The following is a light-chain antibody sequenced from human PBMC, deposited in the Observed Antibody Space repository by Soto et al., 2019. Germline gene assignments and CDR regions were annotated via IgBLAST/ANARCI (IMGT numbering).Light chain of an antibody. CDR3: LQHNAYPWT. CDR1: QDIGIN. CDR2: VAS. Sequence: DIQMTQSPSSLSASVGDRVTMTCRASQDIGINLGWFQQKPGKAPKRLIYVASSLQSGVPSRFSGSGSGTEFTLTIISLQPEDFASYFCLQHNAYPWTFGQGTKVEV. J-gene: IGKJ1*01. V-gene: IGKV1-17*01.